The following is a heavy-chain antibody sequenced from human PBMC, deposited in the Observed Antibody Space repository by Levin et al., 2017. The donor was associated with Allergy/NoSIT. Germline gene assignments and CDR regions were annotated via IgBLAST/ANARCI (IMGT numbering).Heavy chain of an antibody. D-gene: IGHD3-10*01. J-gene: IGHJ4*02. Sequence: SETLSLTCTVSGGSISNYYWSWIRQPPGTGLEWIGYMHYREGANYNPSLESRVTISLDMSKNQFSLKLNSVTAADTAVYHCARLMGIGGLGELWPYYFDYWSQGSLVTVSS. CDR1: GGSISNYY. V-gene: IGHV4-59*08. CDR3: ARLMGIGGLGELWPYYFDY. CDR2: MHYREGA.